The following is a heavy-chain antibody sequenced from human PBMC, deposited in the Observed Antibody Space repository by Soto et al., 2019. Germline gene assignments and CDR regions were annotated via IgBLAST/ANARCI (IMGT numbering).Heavy chain of an antibody. Sequence: SVKVSCKASGGTFSIYAISWVRQAPGQGLEWMGGIIPIFGTANYAQKFQGRVTITADESTSTAYMELSSLRSEDTAVYYCGRDSETAYSTGFDYWGQGPLVTVSS. CDR1: GGTFSIYA. V-gene: IGHV1-69*13. CDR3: GRDSETAYSTGFDY. CDR2: IIPIFGTA. D-gene: IGHD6-13*01. J-gene: IGHJ4*02.